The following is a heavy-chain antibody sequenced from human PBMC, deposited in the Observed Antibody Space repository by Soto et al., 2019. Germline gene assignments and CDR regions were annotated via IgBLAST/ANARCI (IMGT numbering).Heavy chain of an antibody. J-gene: IGHJ4*02. CDR3: ARGEENTAPYLPPDF. CDR1: GFTFSSYS. D-gene: IGHD1-26*01. CDR2: ISSGSSNI. V-gene: IGHV3-48*01. Sequence: GGSLRLSCAASGFTFSSYSMNWVRQAPGKGLEWLSYISSGSSNINYADSVKGRFTISRDNAKNSLYLQMNSLRAEDTAVYYCARGEENTAPYLPPDFWGQGTLVTVSS.